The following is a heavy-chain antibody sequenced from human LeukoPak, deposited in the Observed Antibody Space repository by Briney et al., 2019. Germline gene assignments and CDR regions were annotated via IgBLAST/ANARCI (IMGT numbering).Heavy chain of an antibody. V-gene: IGHV3-11*04. CDR1: GFTFSDYY. Sequence: GGSLRLSCAASGFTFSDYYMSWIRQAPGKGLEWVSYISSSGSTIYYADSVKGRFTISRDNAKNSLYLQMNSLRVEDTAVYYCAREGSSGPYYYYMDVWGKGTTVTVSS. CDR3: AREGSSGPYYYYMDV. CDR2: ISSSGSTI. D-gene: IGHD6-19*01. J-gene: IGHJ6*03.